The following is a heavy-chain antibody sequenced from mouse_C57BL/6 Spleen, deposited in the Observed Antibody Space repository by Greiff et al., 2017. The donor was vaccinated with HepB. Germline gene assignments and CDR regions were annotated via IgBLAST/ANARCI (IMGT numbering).Heavy chain of an antibody. D-gene: IGHD2-12*01. Sequence: EVMLVESGEGLVKPGGSLKLSCAASGFTFSSYAMSWVRQTPEKRLEWVAYISSGGDYIYYADTVKGRFTISRDNARNTLYLQMSSLKSEDTAMYYCTRGRSYDEGAWFAYWGQGTLVTVSA. CDR3: TRGRSYDEGAWFAY. J-gene: IGHJ3*01. V-gene: IGHV5-9-1*02. CDR2: ISSGGDYI. CDR1: GFTFSSYA.